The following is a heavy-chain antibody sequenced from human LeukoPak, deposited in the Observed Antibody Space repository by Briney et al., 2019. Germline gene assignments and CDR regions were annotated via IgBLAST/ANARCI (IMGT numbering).Heavy chain of an antibody. V-gene: IGHV4-34*01. CDR2: INHSGST. CDR1: GGSFSGYY. Sequence: PSETLSLTCAVYGGSFSGYYWSWIRQPPGKGLEWIGEINHSGSTNYNPSLKSRVTISVDTSKNQFSLKLSSVTAADTAVYYCARGRRYSSSWTNRHSVSYYYYYMDVWGKGTTVTVS. J-gene: IGHJ6*03. D-gene: IGHD6-13*01. CDR3: ARGRRYSSSWTNRHSVSYYYYYMDV.